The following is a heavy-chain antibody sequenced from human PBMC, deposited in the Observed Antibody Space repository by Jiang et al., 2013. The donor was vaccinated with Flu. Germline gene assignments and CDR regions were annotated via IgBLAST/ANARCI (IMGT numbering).Heavy chain of an antibody. CDR3: ARSMVRGVILPDAFDI. Sequence: GAEVKKPGESLKISCTGSGYSFTSYWIAWVRQMPRKGLEWMGIIYPGDSDTRYSPSFQGQVTISADKSISIAYLQWSSLKASDTAMYYCARSMVRGVILPDAFDIWGQGTMVTVSS. J-gene: IGHJ3*02. V-gene: IGHV5-51*01. D-gene: IGHD3-10*01. CDR1: GYSFTSYW. CDR2: IYPGDSDT.